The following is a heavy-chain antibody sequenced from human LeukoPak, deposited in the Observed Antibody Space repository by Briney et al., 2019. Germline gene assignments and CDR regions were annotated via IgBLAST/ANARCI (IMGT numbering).Heavy chain of an antibody. CDR3: ARVRYSYGPLDY. V-gene: IGHV4-31*03. Sequence: SQTLSLTCTVSGDSISSGGYYWSWIRQHPGKGLEWIGYIYYSGSTYYNPSLKSRVTISVDTSKNQFSLKLSSVTAADTAVYYCARVRYSYGPLDYWGREPWSPSPQ. D-gene: IGHD5-18*01. CDR1: GDSISSGGYY. CDR2: IYYSGST. J-gene: IGHJ4*02.